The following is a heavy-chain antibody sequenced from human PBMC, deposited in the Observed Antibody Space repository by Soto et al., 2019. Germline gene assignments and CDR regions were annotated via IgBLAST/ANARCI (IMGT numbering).Heavy chain of an antibody. CDR1: GGSISSSSYY. CDR3: ARHLRVEQWLYTGGYFQH. Sequence: QLQLQESGPGLVKPSETLSLTCTVSGGSISSSSYYWGWIRQPPGKGLEWIGSIYYSGSTYYNPSLKSRVTISVDTSKNQFSLKLSSVTAADTAVYYCARHLRVEQWLYTGGYFQHWGQGTLVTVSS. CDR2: IYYSGST. D-gene: IGHD6-19*01. V-gene: IGHV4-39*01. J-gene: IGHJ1*01.